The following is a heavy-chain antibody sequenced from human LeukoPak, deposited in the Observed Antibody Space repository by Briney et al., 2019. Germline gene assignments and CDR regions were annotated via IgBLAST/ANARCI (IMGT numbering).Heavy chain of an antibody. V-gene: IGHV3-23*01. Sequence: QPGGSLRLSCVASGFTFSLYGMSWVRQAPGKGLEWVSSVSGGGDKSDHADSVKGRFTISRDNSKNTLYLQMNSLRAEDTAVYYCAKEGGDYDYDSSGYSAFDIWGQGTMVTVSS. CDR1: GFTFSLYG. CDR3: AKEGGDYDYDSSGYSAFDI. D-gene: IGHD3-22*01. J-gene: IGHJ3*02. CDR2: VSGGGDKS.